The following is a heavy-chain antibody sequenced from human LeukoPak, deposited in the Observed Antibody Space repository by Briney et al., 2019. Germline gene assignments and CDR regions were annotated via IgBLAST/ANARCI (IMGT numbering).Heavy chain of an antibody. V-gene: IGHV3-30*18. CDR1: GFTFSSYG. CDR3: AKRYCSGGSCSPLGAFDI. J-gene: IGHJ3*02. Sequence: GGSLRLSCAASGFTFSSYGMHWVRQAPGKGLEWVAVISYDGSNKYYADSVKGRFTISRDNSKNTLYLQMNSLRAEDTAVYYCAKRYCSGGSCSPLGAFDIWGQGTMVTVSS. D-gene: IGHD2-15*01. CDR2: ISYDGSNK.